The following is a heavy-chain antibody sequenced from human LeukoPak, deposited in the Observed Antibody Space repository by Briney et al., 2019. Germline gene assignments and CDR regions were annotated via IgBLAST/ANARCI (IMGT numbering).Heavy chain of an antibody. Sequence: ASVKVSCRASGYTFTSYDINWVRQATGQGLEWMGWMNPNSGNIGYAQKFQGRVTMTRNTSISTAYMELSSLRSEDTAVYYCATLYSSSSSPLDVWGKGTTVTVSS. CDR3: ATLYSSSSSPLDV. V-gene: IGHV1-8*01. CDR2: MNPNSGNI. J-gene: IGHJ6*04. D-gene: IGHD6-6*01. CDR1: GYTFTSYD.